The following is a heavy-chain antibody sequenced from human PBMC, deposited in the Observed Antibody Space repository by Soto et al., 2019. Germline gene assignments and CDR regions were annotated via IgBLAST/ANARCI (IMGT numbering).Heavy chain of an antibody. Sequence: QAQLQQWGAGLLKPSETLSLSCAVYGGSFRGYYWTWIRQPPGKGLEWIGEINHSGSTNYNPSLKRRVTISVDTSKNQFSLNLRSVTAADTAVYYCARALGYSYGHLPIDYWGQGILVTVSS. D-gene: IGHD5-18*01. CDR1: GGSFRGYY. CDR3: ARALGYSYGHLPIDY. J-gene: IGHJ4*02. V-gene: IGHV4-34*01. CDR2: INHSGST.